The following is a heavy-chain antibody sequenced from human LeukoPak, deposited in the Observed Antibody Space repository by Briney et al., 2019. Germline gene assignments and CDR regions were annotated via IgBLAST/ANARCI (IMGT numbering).Heavy chain of an antibody. V-gene: IGHV4-59*01. D-gene: IGHD3-22*01. CDR2: ISYSGST. Sequence: SETLSLTCTVSGGSISSYYWSWIRQPPGKGLEWIGYISYSGSTNYNPSLKSRVTISVDTSKNQFSLKLSSETAADTAVFYCARSSGYYDSSGSYYNFFDYWGQGTLVTVSS. CDR3: ARSSGYYDSSGSYYNFFDY. CDR1: GGSISSYY. J-gene: IGHJ4*02.